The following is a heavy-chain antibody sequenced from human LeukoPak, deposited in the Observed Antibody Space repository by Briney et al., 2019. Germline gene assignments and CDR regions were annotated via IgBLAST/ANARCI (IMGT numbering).Heavy chain of an antibody. CDR2: IYYSGST. V-gene: IGHV4-31*03. J-gene: IGHJ4*02. D-gene: IGHD2-15*01. CDR1: GGSIGSGGYY. Sequence: SQTLSLTCTVSGGSIGSGGYYWSWIRQHPGKGLEWIGYIYYSGSTYYNPSLKSRVTISVDTSKNQFSLKLSSVTAADTAVYYCARVGGGSYNFDYWGQGTLVTVSS. CDR3: ARVGGGSYNFDY.